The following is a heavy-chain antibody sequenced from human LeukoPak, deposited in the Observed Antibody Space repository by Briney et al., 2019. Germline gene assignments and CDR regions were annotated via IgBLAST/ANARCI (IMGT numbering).Heavy chain of an antibody. CDR3: GRKDLNTPMVLLDV. Sequence: PGGSLRLSCAASGFTFSSYEMNWVRQAPGKGLEWVSYISSSGSTIYYADSVKGRFTISRDNSENTLYLQMNSLRDEDTAVYYCGRKDLNTPMVLLDVWGQGTTVIVSS. CDR1: GFTFSSYE. CDR2: ISSSGSTI. D-gene: IGHD5-18*01. J-gene: IGHJ6*02. V-gene: IGHV3-48*03.